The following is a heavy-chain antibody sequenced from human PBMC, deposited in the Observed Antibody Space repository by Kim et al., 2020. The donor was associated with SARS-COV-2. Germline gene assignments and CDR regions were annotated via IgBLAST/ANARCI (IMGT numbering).Heavy chain of an antibody. CDR1: GFTVSSNY. D-gene: IGHD4-17*01. J-gene: IGHJ4*02. Sequence: GGSLRLSCAASGFTVSSNYMSWVRQAPGKGLEWVSVIYSGGSTYYADSVKGRFTISRDNSKNTLYLQMNSLRAEDTAVYYCARSDPSTVTIDYWGQGTLVTVSS. CDR3: ARSDPSTVTIDY. CDR2: IYSGGST. V-gene: IGHV3-53*01.